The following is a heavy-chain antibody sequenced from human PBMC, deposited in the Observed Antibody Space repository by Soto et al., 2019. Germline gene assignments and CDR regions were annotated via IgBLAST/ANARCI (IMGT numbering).Heavy chain of an antibody. Sequence: ASVKVSCKASGGTFSSYAISWVRQAPGQGLEWMGGIIPIFGTANYAQKFQGRVTITADESTSTAYMELSSLRSEDTAVYYCARDQVVVVPAAIHYYYYYGMDVWGQGTTVTV. CDR2: IIPIFGTA. V-gene: IGHV1-69*13. J-gene: IGHJ6*02. CDR1: GGTFSSYA. D-gene: IGHD2-2*01. CDR3: ARDQVVVVPAAIHYYYYYGMDV.